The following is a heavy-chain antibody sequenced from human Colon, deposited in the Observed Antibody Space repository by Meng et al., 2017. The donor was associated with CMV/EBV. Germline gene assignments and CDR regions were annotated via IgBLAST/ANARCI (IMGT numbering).Heavy chain of an antibody. CDR1: GLTFSNYG. V-gene: IGHV3-30*18. Sequence: ASGLTFSNYGIHWVRRAPGKGLEWVAIISSDGSLTDYADSVKGRFMISRDNSKNMLYLQMDRLRAEDSAVYYCAKDRDDQNDYVDYWGQGTLVTVSS. J-gene: IGHJ4*02. D-gene: IGHD2-2*01. CDR3: AKDRDDQNDYVDY. CDR2: ISSDGSLT.